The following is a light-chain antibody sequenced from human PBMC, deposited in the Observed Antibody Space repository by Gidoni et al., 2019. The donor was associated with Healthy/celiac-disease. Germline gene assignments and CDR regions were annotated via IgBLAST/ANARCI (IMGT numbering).Light chain of an antibody. V-gene: IGKV3-20*01. J-gene: IGKJ4*01. Sequence: EIVLTQSPGTLSLSPGERATLSCRASQTVSSSYLAWYQQKPGQAPRLLSYGASSRATGIPDRVSGSGSGTDFTLTISRLEPEDFAVYYCQQYGSSRLTFGGGTKVEIK. CDR2: GAS. CDR3: QQYGSSRLT. CDR1: QTVSSSY.